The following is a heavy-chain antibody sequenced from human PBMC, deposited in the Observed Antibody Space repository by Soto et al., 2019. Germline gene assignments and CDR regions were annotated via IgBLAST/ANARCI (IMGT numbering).Heavy chain of an antibody. CDR2: ITSGSSYI. CDR3: ARSSLDY. CDR1: GFTFSGYT. J-gene: IGHJ4*02. Sequence: PGGSLRLSCAASGFTFSGYTMNWVRQAPGKGLEWVSSITSGSSYIYYADSVKGRFTISRDNAKNSLYLQINSLRAEDTAMYYCARSSLDYWGQGTLVTVSS. V-gene: IGHV3-21*01.